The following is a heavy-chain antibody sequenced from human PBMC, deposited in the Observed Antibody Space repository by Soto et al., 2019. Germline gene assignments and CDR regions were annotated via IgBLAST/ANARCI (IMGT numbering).Heavy chain of an antibody. D-gene: IGHD2-21*02. V-gene: IGHV4-59*01. CDR3: ARDLWGYCGTDCYPLDV. CDR2: MYNTGST. CDR1: GGSISSYY. Sequence: SETLSLTCTVSGGSISSYYWSWIRQPPGKGLEWIGYMYNTGSTIYNPSLKSRVTISVDTSKNQFSLKLNSVTAADTAAYYCARDLWGYCGTDCYPLDVWGQGTMVTVSS. J-gene: IGHJ6*02.